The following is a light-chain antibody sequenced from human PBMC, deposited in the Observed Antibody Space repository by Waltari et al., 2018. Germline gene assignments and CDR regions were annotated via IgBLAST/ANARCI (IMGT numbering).Light chain of an antibody. V-gene: IGLV5-45*03. Sequence: QAVLTQPSSLSASPGASASLTCTLRSGIDVSAYRIYWYHQKPGSPPQYLLRYKSDSDKQQGSGVPSRFSGSKDASANAGILLISGLQSEDEADYYCMIWHNNAWVFGGGTNLTVL. CDR3: MIWHNNAWV. J-gene: IGLJ2*01. CDR2: YKSDSDK. CDR1: SGIDVSAYR.